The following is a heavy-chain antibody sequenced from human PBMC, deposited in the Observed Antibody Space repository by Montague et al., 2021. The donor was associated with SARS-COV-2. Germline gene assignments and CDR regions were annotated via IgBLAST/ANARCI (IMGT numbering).Heavy chain of an antibody. J-gene: IGHJ6*02. D-gene: IGHD1-20*01. Sequence: SETLSLTCTVSGGSISSSSYYWGWIRPPPGKGLEWIGSIYYSGSTYYNPSLKSRVTISVDTSKYQFSLKLSSVTAADTAVYYCARDQGYNWNYYYYYGMDVWGQGTTVTVSS. CDR3: ARDQGYNWNYYYYYGMDV. V-gene: IGHV4-39*07. CDR2: IYYSGST. CDR1: GGSISSSSYY.